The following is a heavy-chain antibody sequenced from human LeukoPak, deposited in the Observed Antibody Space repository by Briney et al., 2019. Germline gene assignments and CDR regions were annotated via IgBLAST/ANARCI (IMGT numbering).Heavy chain of an antibody. CDR1: GFTFSSYA. CDR2: ISYDGSNK. V-gene: IGHV3-30*14. J-gene: IGHJ4*02. CDR3: AATTCGGDCYSEY. Sequence: GRSLRLSCAASGFTFSSYAIHWVRQAPGKGLEWVAVISYDGSNKYYADSVKGRFTISRDNSKNTLYLQMNSLRVEDTAMYYCAATTCGGDCYSEYWGQGTLVTVSS. D-gene: IGHD2-21*02.